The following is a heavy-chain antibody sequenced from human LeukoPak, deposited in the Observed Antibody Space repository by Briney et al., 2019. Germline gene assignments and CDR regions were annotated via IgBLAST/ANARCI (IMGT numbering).Heavy chain of an antibody. CDR3: ARDPDLRYSSGSTIDY. CDR1: GGTFSSYA. V-gene: IGHV1-69*01. D-gene: IGHD5-18*01. Sequence: SVKVSCKASGGTFSSYAISWVRQAPGQGLEWMGGIIPIFGTANYAQKFQGRVTITADESTSTAYMELSSLRSEDTAVYYCARDPDLRYSSGSTIDYWGQGTLVTVSS. J-gene: IGHJ4*02. CDR2: IIPIFGTA.